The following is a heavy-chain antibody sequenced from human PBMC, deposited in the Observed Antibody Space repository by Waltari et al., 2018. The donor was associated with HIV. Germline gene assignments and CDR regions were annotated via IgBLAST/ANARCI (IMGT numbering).Heavy chain of an antibody. J-gene: IGHJ4*02. D-gene: IGHD1-1*01. CDR1: GFAFRNYW. Sequence: EVQLVESGGGLVQPGGSLRLSCAASGFAFRNYWMHWVRQEPGKGLVWLARIGPVATGITYADSVKGRFSISRDNSKNTVYLQMNNLRAEDTALYYCARDLSWNQADYWGQGALVTVSS. V-gene: IGHV3-74*01. CDR3: ARDLSWNQADY. CDR2: IGPVATGI.